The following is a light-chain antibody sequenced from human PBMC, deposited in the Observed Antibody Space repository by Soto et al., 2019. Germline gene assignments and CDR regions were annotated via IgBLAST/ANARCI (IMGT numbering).Light chain of an antibody. CDR3: QQYNNWPPT. J-gene: IGKJ4*01. Sequence: VMTQSPATLSVSPGERATLSCRASQSVSSNLAWYQQKPGQAPRLLIYGASTRATGIPARFSGSGSGTEFTLTISSLQYEDFAVYYCQQYNNWPPTFGGGTKVDIK. V-gene: IGKV3-15*01. CDR1: QSVSSN. CDR2: GAS.